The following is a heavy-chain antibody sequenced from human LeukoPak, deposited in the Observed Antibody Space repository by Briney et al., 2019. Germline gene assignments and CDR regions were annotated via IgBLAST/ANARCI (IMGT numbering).Heavy chain of an antibody. Sequence: ASVKVSCKAAGYTLSSYGISWVRQAPGQGLEWRGWMSAYNGNTNYAQKLQGRVTMTTDTSTSTAYMELRSLRSDDTAVYYCARDREMDLGYCSGGSCWNFDYWGQGTLVTVSS. CDR1: GYTLSSYG. D-gene: IGHD2-15*01. J-gene: IGHJ4*02. CDR3: ARDREMDLGYCSGGSCWNFDY. CDR2: MSAYNGNT. V-gene: IGHV1-18*01.